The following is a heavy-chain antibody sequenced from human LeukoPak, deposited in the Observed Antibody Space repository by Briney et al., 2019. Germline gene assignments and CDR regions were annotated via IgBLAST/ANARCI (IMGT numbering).Heavy chain of an antibody. CDR3: ARGGVIDWRLFPFYYMDV. CDR1: GGSFSGYY. CDR2: INHSGST. J-gene: IGHJ6*03. D-gene: IGHD2-21*01. V-gene: IGHV4-34*01. Sequence: SETLSLTCAVYGGSFSGYYWSWIRQPPWKGLEWIGEINHSGSTNYNPSLKSRVTISVDTSKNQFSLKLSSVTAADTAVYYCARGGVIDWRLFPFYYMDVWGKGTTVTVSS.